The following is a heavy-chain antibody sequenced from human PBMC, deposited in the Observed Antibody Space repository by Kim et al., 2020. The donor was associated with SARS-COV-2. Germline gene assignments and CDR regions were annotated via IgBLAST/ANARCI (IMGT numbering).Heavy chain of an antibody. CDR1: GFTFSSYW. Sequence: GGSLRLSCAASGFTFSSYWMHWVRQAPGKGLVWVSRINSDGSSTSYADSVKVRFTISRDNAKNTLYLQMNSLRAEDTAVYYCARDERLAHNYYYYGMDVWGQEATVTVSS. CDR3: ARDERLAHNYYYYGMDV. V-gene: IGHV3-74*01. CDR2: INSDGSST. J-gene: IGHJ6*01. D-gene: IGHD6-25*01.